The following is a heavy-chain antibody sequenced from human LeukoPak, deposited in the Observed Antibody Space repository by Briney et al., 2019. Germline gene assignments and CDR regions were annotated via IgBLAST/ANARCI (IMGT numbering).Heavy chain of an antibody. D-gene: IGHD3-22*01. CDR2: ISGSGGST. V-gene: IGHV3-23*01. J-gene: IGHJ4*02. CDR1: GFTFSSYA. Sequence: GGSLRLSCAASGFTFSSYAMSWVRQAPGKGLEWVSAISGSGGSTYYADSVKGRFTISRDNSKNTLYLQMNSLRAEDTAVYYCARDPGDSSGYYYGDYWGQGTLVTVSS. CDR3: ARDPGDSSGYYYGDY.